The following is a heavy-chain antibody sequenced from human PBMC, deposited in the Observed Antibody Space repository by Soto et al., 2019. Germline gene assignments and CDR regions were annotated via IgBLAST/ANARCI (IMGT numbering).Heavy chain of an antibody. D-gene: IGHD2-15*01. Sequence: QVQLVESGGGLVEPGGSLRLSCAASGFTFSDYYMSWVRQAPGKGLEWVSSITSSSTYTNYADSVKGRFTISRDNAKNSLYLQMNSLRVEDTAVYYCATAAIGYCSGGRCNASPNPDDYWGQGTLVTVSS. J-gene: IGHJ4*02. V-gene: IGHV3-11*05. CDR3: ATAAIGYCSGGRCNASPNPDDY. CDR1: GFTFSDYY. CDR2: ITSSSTYT.